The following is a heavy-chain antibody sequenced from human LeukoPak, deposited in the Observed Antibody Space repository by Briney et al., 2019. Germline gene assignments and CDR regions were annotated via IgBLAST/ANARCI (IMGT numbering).Heavy chain of an antibody. D-gene: IGHD5-12*01. J-gene: IGHJ4*02. CDR1: TYSISSGYY. CDR3: ARLWSGYKRIDY. V-gene: IGHV4-38-2*01. CDR2: IYHSGST. Sequence: ASETLSLTCAVSTYSISSGYYWGWIRQPPGKGLEWIGSIYHSGSTFYNPSLKSRVTISVDTSKNQFSLRLSSVTAADTAMYYCARLWSGYKRIDYWGQGTLVTVSS.